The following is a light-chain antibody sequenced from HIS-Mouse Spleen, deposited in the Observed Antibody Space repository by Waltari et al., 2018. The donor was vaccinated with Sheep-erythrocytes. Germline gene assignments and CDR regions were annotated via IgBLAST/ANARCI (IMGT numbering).Light chain of an antibody. V-gene: IGLV2-23*01. CDR2: EGS. CDR3: CSYAGSSTPWV. J-gene: IGLJ3*02. CDR1: SSDVGSYNL. Sequence: QSALTQPASVSGSHGQSITISCTGTSSDVGSYNLVSWYQQHPGKAPKLMIYEGSKRPSGVANRVSGSKSGNTASLTISGLQAEDEADYYCCSYAGSSTPWVFGGGTKLTVL.